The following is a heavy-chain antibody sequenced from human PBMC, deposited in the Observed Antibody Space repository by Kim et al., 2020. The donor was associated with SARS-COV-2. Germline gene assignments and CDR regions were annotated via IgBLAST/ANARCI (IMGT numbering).Heavy chain of an antibody. CDR1: GFTFSNAW. Sequence: GGSLRLSCAASGFTFSNAWMSWVRQAPGKGLEWVGRIKSKTDGGTTDYAAPVKGRFTISRDDSKNTLYLQMNSLKTEDTAVYYCTTVGPQYYDILTGYYFWDYWGQGTLVTVSS. J-gene: IGHJ4*02. D-gene: IGHD3-9*01. V-gene: IGHV3-15*01. CDR3: TTVGPQYYDILTGYYFWDY. CDR2: IKSKTDGGTT.